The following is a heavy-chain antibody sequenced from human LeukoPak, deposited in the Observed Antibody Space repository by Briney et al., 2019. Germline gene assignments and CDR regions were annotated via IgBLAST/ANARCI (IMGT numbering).Heavy chain of an antibody. CDR1: VYTFTIYG. V-gene: IGHV1-18*01. CDR2: ISAYNGNT. CDR3: ARDQRYYYDSSGYPPDIDY. Sequence: ASVKVTCKASVYTFTIYGISWVRQAPGQGLEWMGWISAYNGNTNYAQKLQGRVTMTTDTSTSTAYMELRSLRSDDTAVYYCARDQRYYYDSSGYPPDIDYWGQGTLVTVSS. J-gene: IGHJ4*02. D-gene: IGHD3-22*01.